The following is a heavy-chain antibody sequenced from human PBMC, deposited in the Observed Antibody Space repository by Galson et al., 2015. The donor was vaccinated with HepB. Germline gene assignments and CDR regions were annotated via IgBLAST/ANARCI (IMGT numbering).Heavy chain of an antibody. CDR1: GYTFTSYD. Sequence: SVKVPCKASGYTFTSYDINWVRQDPGQGLEGMVWMNPNSGNTGYAQKFKGRVTMTRNTSISTAYMELSRLRSEDTAVYYCARGSLIDVWGQGTTVTVSS. J-gene: IGHJ6*02. CDR3: ARGSLIDV. V-gene: IGHV1-8*01. CDR2: MNPNSGNT.